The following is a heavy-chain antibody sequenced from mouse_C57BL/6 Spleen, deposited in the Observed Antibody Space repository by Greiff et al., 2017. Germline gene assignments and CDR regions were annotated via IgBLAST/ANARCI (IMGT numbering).Heavy chain of an antibody. Sequence: VQLQQSGAELARPGASVKLSCKASGYTFTSYGISWVKQRTGQGLEWIGEIYPRSGNTYYNEKFKGKATLTADKSSSTAYMELRSLTSEDSAVYFCARVAAQAESMDYWGQGTSVTVSS. CDR1: GYTFTSYG. CDR2: IYPRSGNT. D-gene: IGHD3-2*02. CDR3: ARVAAQAESMDY. J-gene: IGHJ4*01. V-gene: IGHV1-81*01.